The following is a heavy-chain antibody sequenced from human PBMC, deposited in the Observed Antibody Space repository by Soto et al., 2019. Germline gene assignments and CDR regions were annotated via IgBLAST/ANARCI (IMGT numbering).Heavy chain of an antibody. D-gene: IGHD2-2*01. J-gene: IGHJ6*02. Sequence: GASVKVSCKASGYTFTGYYIHWVREAPGQGLEWMGWINPQTGGTSYAQKLQCRVTLSRDTSINTAYLELSRLTFDDAAVYFCARERYQVISDGMDVWGQGTTVTVSS. V-gene: IGHV1-2*02. CDR3: ARERYQVISDGMDV. CDR2: INPQTGGT. CDR1: GYTFTGYY.